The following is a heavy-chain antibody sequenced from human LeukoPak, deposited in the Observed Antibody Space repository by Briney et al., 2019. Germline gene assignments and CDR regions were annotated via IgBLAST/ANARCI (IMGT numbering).Heavy chain of an antibody. CDR2: IYYSGST. V-gene: IGHV4-39*01. J-gene: IGHJ4*02. D-gene: IGHD1-26*01. CDR1: GGSISSSSYY. CDR3: ARHFISPPMRTTIVDKNPFDY. Sequence: SETLSLTSTVSGGSISSSSYYWGWIRQPPGTGLVWIGSIYYSGSTYYNPSLKSRVTISVDTSKNQFSLKLSSVTAADTPVYYCARHFISPPMRTTIVDKNPFDYWRQGTLVTVSS.